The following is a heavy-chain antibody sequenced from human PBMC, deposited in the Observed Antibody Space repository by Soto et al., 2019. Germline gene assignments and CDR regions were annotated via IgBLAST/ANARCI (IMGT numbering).Heavy chain of an antibody. CDR3: ARESAGSGKNNWFDP. J-gene: IGHJ5*02. V-gene: IGHV4-34*01. CDR2: VNHSGST. Sequence: SETLSLTCAVYDRSFSGYYWSWIRQPPGKGLEWIGEVNHSGSTNYNPSLKSRVTMSVDTSKNQFSLKLSSVTAADTAVYYCARESAGSGKNNWFDPWGQGTLVTVSS. CDR1: DRSFSGYY. D-gene: IGHD3-10*01.